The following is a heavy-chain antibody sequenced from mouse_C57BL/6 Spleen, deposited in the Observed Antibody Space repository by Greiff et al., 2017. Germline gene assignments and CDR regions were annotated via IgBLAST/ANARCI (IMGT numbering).Heavy chain of an antibody. CDR2: IYPSDSET. V-gene: IGHV1-61*01. D-gene: IGHD1-2*01. CDR3: ATLTTASRLDY. CDR1: GYTFTSYW. Sequence: QVQLQQPGAELVRPGSSVKLSCQASGYTFTSYWMDWVKQSPGQGLEWIGNIYPSDSETHYNQKFTDKATLTVDKSASTAYMQLSSLTSEDSAVYYCATLTTASRLDYWGQGTTLTVSS. J-gene: IGHJ2*01.